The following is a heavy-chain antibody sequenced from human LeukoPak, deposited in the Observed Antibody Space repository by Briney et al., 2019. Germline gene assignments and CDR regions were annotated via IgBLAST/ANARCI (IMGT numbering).Heavy chain of an antibody. Sequence: SGPTLVNPTQTLTLTCTFSGFSLRTSGVGVGWIRQPPGKALEWLALIYCDDDKRYSPSLKSRLTITKDTSKNQVVLTMTNMDPVDTATYYCAHRRFGSKTIPFYYMDVWGKGTTVTVSS. CDR1: GFSLRTSGVG. CDR2: IYCDDDK. J-gene: IGHJ6*03. D-gene: IGHD2-2*02. CDR3: AHRRFGSKTIPFYYMDV. V-gene: IGHV2-5*02.